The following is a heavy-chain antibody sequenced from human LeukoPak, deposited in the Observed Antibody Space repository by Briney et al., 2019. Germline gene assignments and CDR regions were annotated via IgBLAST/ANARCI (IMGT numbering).Heavy chain of an antibody. Sequence: PSETLSLTCTVSGGSISSGSYYWSWIRQPAGKGLEYIGRIYTSGSPSYNPSLKSRVTISVDTSKNQFSLKLTSVTAADTAVYYCARERTLVVGTRYWFDPWGQGTLVTVSS. V-gene: IGHV4-61*02. CDR3: ARERTLVVGTRYWFDP. J-gene: IGHJ5*02. CDR1: GGSISSGSYY. CDR2: IYTSGSP. D-gene: IGHD1-26*01.